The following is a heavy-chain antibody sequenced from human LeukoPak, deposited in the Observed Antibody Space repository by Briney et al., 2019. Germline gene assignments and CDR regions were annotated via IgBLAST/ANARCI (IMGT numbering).Heavy chain of an antibody. CDR3: ARDPGYGDYGGSWFDP. CDR2: ISAYNGNT. CDR1: GYTFTSYG. Sequence: ASVKVSCKASGYTFTSYGISWVRHAPGQGLEWMGWISAYNGNTNYAQKLQGRVTMTTDTSTSTTYKELRSLRSDDTAVYYCARDPGYGDYGGSWFDPWGQGTLVTVSS. D-gene: IGHD4-17*01. J-gene: IGHJ5*02. V-gene: IGHV1-18*01.